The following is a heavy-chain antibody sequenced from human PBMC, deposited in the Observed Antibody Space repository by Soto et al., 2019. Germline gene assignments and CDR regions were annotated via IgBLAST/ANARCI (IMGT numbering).Heavy chain of an antibody. CDR3: VRNGYYSLDV. D-gene: IGHD3-22*01. J-gene: IGHJ6*02. V-gene: IGHV4-4*02. CDR1: GASIIGTGW. CDR2: VYHSGAT. Sequence: QVQLQESGPGLVRPSGTLSLTCAVSGASIIGTGWWSWVRQSPGKGLVWIGEVYHSGATNYNPSLKGRVTISVDTSRNQFSLSLGSVTAADTAVYYCVRNGYYSLDVWGQGTTVTVSS.